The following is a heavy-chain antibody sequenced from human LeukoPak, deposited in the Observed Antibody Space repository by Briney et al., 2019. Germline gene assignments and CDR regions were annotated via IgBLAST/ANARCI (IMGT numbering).Heavy chain of an antibody. CDR3: ARAPPGSSTDY. V-gene: IGHV1-8*01. J-gene: IGHJ4*02. D-gene: IGHD2-2*01. CDR1: GYTFTSYD. Sequence: ASVKVSCKASGYTFTSYDINWVRQATGQGLEWMGWMNPNSGNTGYAQTFQSRVTMTRNTSLSTDYIELSSLRSEDPAVYYCARAPPGSSTDYWGQGTLVTVSS. CDR2: MNPNSGNT.